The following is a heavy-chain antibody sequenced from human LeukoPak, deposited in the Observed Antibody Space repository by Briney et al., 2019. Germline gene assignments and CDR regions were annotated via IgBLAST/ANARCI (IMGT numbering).Heavy chain of an antibody. CDR2: IYYSGST. V-gene: IGHV4-39*07. CDR3: ARGADFWSGYLVDY. D-gene: IGHD3-3*01. J-gene: IGHJ4*02. CDR1: GGSISSSSYY. Sequence: SETLSLTCTVSGGSISSSSYYWGWIRQPPGKGLEWIGSIYYSGSTYYNPSLKSRVTISVDTSKNQFSLKLSSVTAADTAVYYCARGADFWSGYLVDYWGQGTLVTVSS.